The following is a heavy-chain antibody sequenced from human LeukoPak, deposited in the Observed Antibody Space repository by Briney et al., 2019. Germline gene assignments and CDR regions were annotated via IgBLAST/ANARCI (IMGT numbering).Heavy chain of an antibody. CDR3: ARGMFSSSSRVSPGAFDI. J-gene: IGHJ3*02. D-gene: IGHD6-6*01. CDR2: INPNSGGT. Sequence: ASVKVSCKASGYTFTGYYMLWVRQAPGQGLEWMGWINPNSGGTNYAQKFQGRVTMTRDTSISTAYMELSRLRSDDTAVYYCARGMFSSSSRVSPGAFDIWGQGTMVTVSS. V-gene: IGHV1-2*02. CDR1: GYTFTGYY.